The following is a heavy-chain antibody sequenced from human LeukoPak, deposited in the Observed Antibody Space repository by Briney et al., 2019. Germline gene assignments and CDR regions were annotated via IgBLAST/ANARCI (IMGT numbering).Heavy chain of an antibody. CDR3: ARGIAARLSRAYYYDHYYMDV. CDR2: IYYSGST. Sequence: SETLSLTCTVSGGSISSSSYYWGWIRQPPGKGLEWIGSIYYSGSTYYNPSLKSRVTISVDTSKNQFSLKLTSVTAADTAVFYCARGIAARLSRAYYYDHYYMDVWGNGTTVTVSS. J-gene: IGHJ6*03. V-gene: IGHV4-39*07. D-gene: IGHD6-6*01. CDR1: GGSISSSSYY.